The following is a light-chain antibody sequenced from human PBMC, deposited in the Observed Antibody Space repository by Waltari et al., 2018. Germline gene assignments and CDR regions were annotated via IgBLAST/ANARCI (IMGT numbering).Light chain of an antibody. Sequence: HSALTQPASVSGSPGQSITISCTGTSSDVGAYNYVSWYQQHPGKAPKLMIFDVSIRPSGVSNRFSGSKSGNTASLTISGLQAEDEADYYCSSYISSSTLELFGGGTSLTVL. J-gene: IGLJ2*01. V-gene: IGLV2-14*03. CDR2: DVS. CDR1: SSDVGAYNY. CDR3: SSYISSSTLEL.